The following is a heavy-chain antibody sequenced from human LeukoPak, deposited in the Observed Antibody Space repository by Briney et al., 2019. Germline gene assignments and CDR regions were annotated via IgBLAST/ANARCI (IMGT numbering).Heavy chain of an antibody. CDR3: ARASGGQLEYNWKNPHLYYMDV. J-gene: IGHJ6*03. D-gene: IGHD1-20*01. Sequence: ASVKVSCKASGYTFTGYYMHWVRQAPGQGLEWMGWINPNSGGTNYAQKFQGRVTMTRDTSISTAYMELSRLRSDDTAVYYCARASGGQLEYNWKNPHLYYMDVWGKGTTVTVSS. CDR1: GYTFTGYY. V-gene: IGHV1-2*02. CDR2: INPNSGGT.